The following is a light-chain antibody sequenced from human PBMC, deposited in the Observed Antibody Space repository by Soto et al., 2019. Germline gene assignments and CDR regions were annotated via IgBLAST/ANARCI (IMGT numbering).Light chain of an antibody. Sequence: QSALTQPASVSGSPGQSFTISCTGTSSDVGGYNYVSWYQHHPGKAPKLMIYDVSNRPSGVSNRFSGSKSGNTASLTISGLQAEDEADYYCSSYTSSSYVVFGGGTKVTVL. CDR1: SSDVGGYNY. V-gene: IGLV2-14*03. J-gene: IGLJ2*01. CDR3: SSYTSSSYVV. CDR2: DVS.